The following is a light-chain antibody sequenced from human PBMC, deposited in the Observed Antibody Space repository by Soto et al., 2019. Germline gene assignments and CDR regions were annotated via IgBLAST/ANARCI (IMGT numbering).Light chain of an antibody. CDR3: SSYTRSSTLV. Sequence: SALTQPASVSGSPGQSITFSCTGTSSDVGGYNYVSWYQQHPGKAPKLLIYEVTNRPSGVSNRFSGSRSGDTASLTISGLQAEDEADYYCSSYTRSSTLVFGGGTKLTVL. CDR2: EVT. V-gene: IGLV2-14*01. CDR1: SSDVGGYNY. J-gene: IGLJ2*01.